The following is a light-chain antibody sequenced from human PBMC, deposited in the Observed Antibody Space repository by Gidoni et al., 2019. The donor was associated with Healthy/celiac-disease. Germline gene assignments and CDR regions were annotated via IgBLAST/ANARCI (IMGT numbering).Light chain of an antibody. CDR2: GKN. CDR3: NSRDSSGNHLDVV. Sequence: SSELTQDPAVSVALGQTVRITCQGDSLRSSYASWYQQKPGQAPLLVIYGKNNRPSGIPDRFSGSSSGNTASLTITGAQAEDEADYYCNSRDSSGNHLDVVFGGGTKLAVL. J-gene: IGLJ2*01. V-gene: IGLV3-19*01. CDR1: SLRSSY.